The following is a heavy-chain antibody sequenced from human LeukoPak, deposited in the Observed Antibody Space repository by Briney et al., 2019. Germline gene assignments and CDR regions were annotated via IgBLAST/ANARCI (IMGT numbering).Heavy chain of an antibody. CDR3: ARDGVFRSSAPDY. Sequence: TSETLSLTCTVSGGSISSYYWSWIRQPPGKGLEWIGYIYYSGSTNYNPSLKSRVTISVDTSKNQFSLKLSSVTAADTAVYYCARDGVFRSSAPDYWGQGTLVTVSS. J-gene: IGHJ4*02. V-gene: IGHV4-59*01. CDR2: IYYSGST. CDR1: GGSISSYY. D-gene: IGHD6-6*01.